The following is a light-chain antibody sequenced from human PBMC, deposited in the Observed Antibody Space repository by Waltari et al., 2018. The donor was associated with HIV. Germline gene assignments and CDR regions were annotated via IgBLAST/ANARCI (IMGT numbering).Light chain of an antibody. V-gene: IGKV1-39*01. CDR3: QQSYSTPLT. J-gene: IGKJ4*01. CDR2: AAS. CDR1: QSISSY. Sequence: DIQMTQSPSSLYACVADRVTITCRASQSISSYLNWYQQKPGKAPKLLIYAASSLQSGVPSRFSGSGSGTDFTLTISSLQPEDFATYYCQQSYSTPLTFGGGTKVEIK.